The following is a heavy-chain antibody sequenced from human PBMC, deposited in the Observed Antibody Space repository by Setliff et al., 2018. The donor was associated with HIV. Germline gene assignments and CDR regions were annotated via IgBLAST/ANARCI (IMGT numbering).Heavy chain of an antibody. CDR1: GYNFPNYW. J-gene: IGHJ6*03. CDR3: TRHPLRPGIAGYFYFVDV. D-gene: IGHD3-9*01. Sequence: PGESLKISCKGSGYNFPNYWIGWVRQTPGKGLEWVAIIYPGDSETRYSPSFEGQVTISVDRSISTAYLQWSSLKASDTAIYYCTRHPLRPGIAGYFYFVDVWGTGTTVTVSS. V-gene: IGHV5-51*01. CDR2: IYPGDSET.